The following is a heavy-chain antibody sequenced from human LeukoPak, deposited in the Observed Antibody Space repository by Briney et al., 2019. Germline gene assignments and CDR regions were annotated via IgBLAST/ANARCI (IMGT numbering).Heavy chain of an antibody. J-gene: IGHJ4*02. CDR1: GFTFGDYA. D-gene: IGHD4-23*01. V-gene: IGHV3-49*04. Sequence: GRSLRLSCTASGFTFGDYAMSWVRQAPGKGLEWVGFIRSKAYGGTTEYAASVKGRFTISRDDSKSIAYLQMNSLKTEDTAVYYCTRGSGGNSLPEDYWGQGTLVTVSS. CDR2: IRSKAYGGTT. CDR3: TRGSGGNSLPEDY.